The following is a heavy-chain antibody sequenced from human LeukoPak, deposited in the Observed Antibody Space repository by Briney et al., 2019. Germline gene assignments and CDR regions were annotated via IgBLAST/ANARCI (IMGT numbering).Heavy chain of an antibody. D-gene: IGHD3-22*01. V-gene: IGHV3-9*01. CDR1: GFTFGDYA. CDR3: AKSPKDSGYYEPIDY. J-gene: IGHJ4*02. CDR2: ISWNSGSI. Sequence: GGSLRLSCAASGFTFGDYAMHWVRQAPGKGLEWVSGISWNSGSIDYADSVKGRFTISRDNAKNSLYLQMNSPRAEDTALYYCAKSPKDSGYYEPIDYWGQGTLVTVSS.